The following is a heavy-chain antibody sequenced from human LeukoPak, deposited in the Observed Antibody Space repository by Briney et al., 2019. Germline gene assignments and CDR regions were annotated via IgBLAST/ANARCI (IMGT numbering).Heavy chain of an antibody. CDR2: ISWNSGSI. D-gene: IGHD4-17*01. V-gene: IGHV3-9*01. CDR3: AKDTGPYYGDSYFDY. Sequence: GRSLRLSCAASGFTFDDYAMHWVRQAPGKGLEWVSGISWNSGSIGYADSVKGRFTISRDNAKNSLYLQMNSLRAEDTALYYCAKDTGPYYGDSYFDYWGQGTLVTVSS. CDR1: GFTFDDYA. J-gene: IGHJ4*02.